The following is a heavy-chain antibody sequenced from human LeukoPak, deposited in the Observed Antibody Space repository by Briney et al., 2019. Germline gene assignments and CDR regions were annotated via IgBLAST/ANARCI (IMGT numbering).Heavy chain of an antibody. CDR3: AKESYDILTGPNWFDP. V-gene: IGHV3-11*01. CDR1: GFTFSDYY. J-gene: IGHJ5*02. D-gene: IGHD3-9*01. CDR2: ISSSGSTI. Sequence: GGSLRLSCAASGFTFSDYYMSWIRQAPGKGLEWVSYISSSGSTIYYADSVKGRFTISRDNAKNSLYLQMNSLRAEDTAVYYCAKESYDILTGPNWFDPWGQGTLVTVSS.